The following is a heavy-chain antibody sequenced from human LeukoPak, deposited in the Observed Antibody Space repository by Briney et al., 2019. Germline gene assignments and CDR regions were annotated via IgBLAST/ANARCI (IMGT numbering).Heavy chain of an antibody. CDR2: IYSGGST. Sequence: GGSLRLSCAASGFTVSSNYMSWVRQAPGKGLEWVSVIYSGGSTYYADSMKGRFTISRDNFKNTLYLQMNSLRAEDTAVYYCARDHLLGHSSGWSTNDPWGQGTLVTVSS. D-gene: IGHD6-19*01. J-gene: IGHJ5*02. CDR3: ARDHLLGHSSGWSTNDP. V-gene: IGHV3-53*01. CDR1: GFTVSSNY.